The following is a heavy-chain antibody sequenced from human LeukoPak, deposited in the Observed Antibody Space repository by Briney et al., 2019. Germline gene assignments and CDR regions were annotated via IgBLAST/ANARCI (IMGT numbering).Heavy chain of an antibody. J-gene: IGHJ4*02. CDR3: AKDALLAG. V-gene: IGHV3-30*18. Sequence: GGSLRLSCAASGFTFSSYGMHWVRQAPGKGLEWVAVISYDGSNKYYADSVKGRFTISRDNSKNTLYLQMSSLRAEDTAVYYCAKDALLAGWGQGTLVTVSS. D-gene: IGHD2-15*01. CDR2: ISYDGSNK. CDR1: GFTFSSYG.